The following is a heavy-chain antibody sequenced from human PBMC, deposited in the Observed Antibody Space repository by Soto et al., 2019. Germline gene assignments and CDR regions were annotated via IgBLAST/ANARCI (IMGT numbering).Heavy chain of an antibody. CDR3: ARDRGLDGDYVGYFDY. J-gene: IGHJ4*02. D-gene: IGHD4-17*01. V-gene: IGHV4-59*01. CDR2: IYYSGST. Sequence: QVQLQESGPGLVKPSETLSLTCTVSGGSISSYYWSWIRQPPGKGLEWIGYIYYSGSTNYNPSLKSRGTISVDTSKNQFSLKLSSVTAADTAVYYCARDRGLDGDYVGYFDYWGQGTLVTVSS. CDR1: GGSISSYY.